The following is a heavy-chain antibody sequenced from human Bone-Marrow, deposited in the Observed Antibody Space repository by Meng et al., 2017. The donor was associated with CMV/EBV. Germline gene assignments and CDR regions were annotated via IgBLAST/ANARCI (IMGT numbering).Heavy chain of an antibody. Sequence: SETLSLTCAVYGGSFSGYYWSWIRQPPGKGLEWIGEINHSGSTNYNPSLKSRVTISVDTSKNQSSLELSSVTAADTAVYYCARDPFCSTSCYAVQFDYWGQGTLVTVSS. J-gene: IGHJ4*02. D-gene: IGHD2-2*01. CDR3: ARDPFCSTSCYAVQFDY. V-gene: IGHV4-34*01. CDR2: INHSGST. CDR1: GGSFSGYY.